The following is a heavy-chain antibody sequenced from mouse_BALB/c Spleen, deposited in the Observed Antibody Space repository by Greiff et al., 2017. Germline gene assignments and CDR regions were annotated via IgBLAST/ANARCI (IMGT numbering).Heavy chain of an antibody. Sequence: QVQLKESGAELMKPGASVKISCKATGYTFSSYWIEWVKQRPGHGLEWIGEILPGSGSTNYNEKFKGKATFTADTSSNTAYMQLSSLTSEDSAVYYCARGELDWYFDVWGAGTTVTVSS. V-gene: IGHV1-9*01. CDR3: ARGELDWYFDV. J-gene: IGHJ1*01. D-gene: IGHD2-12*01. CDR1: GYTFSSYW. CDR2: ILPGSGST.